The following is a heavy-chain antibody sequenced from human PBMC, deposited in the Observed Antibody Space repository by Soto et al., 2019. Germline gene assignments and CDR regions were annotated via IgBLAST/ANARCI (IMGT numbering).Heavy chain of an antibody. CDR3: ARGRIVVVPAARGNYMDV. J-gene: IGHJ6*03. Sequence: GPLTLSRPAWEVTFSRCTMYQVRQAPGKGLEWVSSISSSSSYIYYADSVKGRFTISRDNAKNSLYLQMNSLRAEDTAVYYCARGRIVVVPAARGNYMDVWGKGTTVTVSS. V-gene: IGHV3-21*01. CDR1: EVTFSRCT. CDR2: ISSSSSYI. D-gene: IGHD2-2*01.